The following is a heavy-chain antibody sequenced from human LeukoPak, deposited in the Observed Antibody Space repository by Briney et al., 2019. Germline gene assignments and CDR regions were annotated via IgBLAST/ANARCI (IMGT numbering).Heavy chain of an antibody. CDR1: GFTFSNYE. D-gene: IGHD5-18*01. Sequence: GESLKISCAASGFTFSNYEFNWVRQAPGKGLEWVSYISSSGRNIYYADSVKGRFTISRDNAKNLLYLQMNSLRAEDTAVYYCARDLVQLWSKDFWGQGTLVTVSS. CDR2: ISSSGRNI. CDR3: ARDLVQLWSKDF. J-gene: IGHJ4*02. V-gene: IGHV3-48*03.